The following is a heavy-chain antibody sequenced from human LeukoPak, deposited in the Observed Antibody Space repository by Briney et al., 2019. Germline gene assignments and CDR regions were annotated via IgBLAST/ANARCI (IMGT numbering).Heavy chain of an antibody. CDR2: INADNGDT. CDR1: GYTFTSYA. D-gene: IGHD2-2*01. CDR3: ARDAIVVVPAAMGINWFDP. Sequence: ASVKVSCKASGYTFTSYAMHWVRQAPGQRLEWMGWINADNGDTKYSQEFQARVTISRDTSASTAYMELRSLRSDDTAVYYCARDAIVVVPAAMGINWFDPWGQGTLVTVSS. V-gene: IGHV1-3*01. J-gene: IGHJ5*02.